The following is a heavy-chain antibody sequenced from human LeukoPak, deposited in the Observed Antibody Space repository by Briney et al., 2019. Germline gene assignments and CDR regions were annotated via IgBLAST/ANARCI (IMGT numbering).Heavy chain of an antibody. J-gene: IGHJ6*03. CDR1: GGSISSSSYY. D-gene: IGHD6-13*01. CDR2: VYHSGTT. V-gene: IGHV4-39*07. CDR3: ARVSYSSSWYYHYMDV. Sequence: SETLSLTCTVSGGSISSSSYYWGWIRQPPGKGLQWIGSVYHSGTTFYNPSLKSRVTVSVDTSKNQFSLKLSSVTAADTAVYYCARVSYSSSWYYHYMDVWGKGTTVTVSS.